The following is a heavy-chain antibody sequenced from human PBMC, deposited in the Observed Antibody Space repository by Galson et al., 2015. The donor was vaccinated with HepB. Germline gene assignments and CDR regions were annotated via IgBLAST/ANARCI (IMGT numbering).Heavy chain of an antibody. J-gene: IGHJ3*01. CDR1: GFSFSSYS. D-gene: IGHD6-13*01. CDR3: ARDQMAYSSSWLRDAFDF. Sequence: SLRLSCAASGFSFSSYSMNWVRQAPGKGLEWVSYISSTSSTMYYADSVKGRFTISRDNAKNSLYLQMNSLRAEDTAVYYCARDQMAYSSSWLRDAFDFWGQGTMVTVSS. V-gene: IGHV3-48*01. CDR2: ISSTSSTM.